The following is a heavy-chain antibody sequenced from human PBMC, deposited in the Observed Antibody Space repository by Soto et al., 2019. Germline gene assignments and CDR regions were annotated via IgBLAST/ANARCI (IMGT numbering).Heavy chain of an antibody. V-gene: IGHV3-74*01. CDR2: INIDGTGT. CDR3: ARDKSITMVPDY. D-gene: IGHD3-10*01. J-gene: IGHJ4*02. CDR1: GFTFSSYW. Sequence: GGSLRLSCAASGFTFSSYWMHWVRQAPGKGPVWVSHINIDGTGTTYADSVKGRFTVSRDNAKNTLYLKMNSLRAEDTAVYYCARDKSITMVPDYWGQGTLVTVAS.